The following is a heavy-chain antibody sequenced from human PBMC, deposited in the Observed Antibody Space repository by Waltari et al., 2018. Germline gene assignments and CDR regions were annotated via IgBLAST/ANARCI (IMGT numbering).Heavy chain of an antibody. Sequence: EVQLVESGGGLVQPGGSLRLSFEDSGFTVSSCWMHWVRQTPGKGLVWVSRISSDGNTTTYADSVKGRFTISRDNAKNTLYLQMNSLRAEDTALYYCARVEYTYGPYCFDSWGQGTPVTVSS. D-gene: IGHD5-18*01. CDR1: GFTVSSCW. J-gene: IGHJ4*02. CDR3: ARVEYTYGPYCFDS. V-gene: IGHV3-74*01. CDR2: ISSDGNTT.